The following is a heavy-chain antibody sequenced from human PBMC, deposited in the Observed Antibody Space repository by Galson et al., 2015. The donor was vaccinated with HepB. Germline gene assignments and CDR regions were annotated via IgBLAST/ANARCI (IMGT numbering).Heavy chain of an antibody. V-gene: IGHV3-30-3*02. J-gene: IGHJ4*02. CDR2: ISYDRSNK. D-gene: IGHD1/OR15-1a*01. CDR3: GKIPPRAGREQADPRC. CDR1: GFTFSSYA. Sequence: SLRLSCAASGFTFSSYAMHWVRQAPGKGLEWVAVISYDRSNKYYADSGKGRFTISRDNSKNTLYPQMNSLRAEDTAVYYCGKIPPRAGREQADPRCWGQGTLVTVSS.